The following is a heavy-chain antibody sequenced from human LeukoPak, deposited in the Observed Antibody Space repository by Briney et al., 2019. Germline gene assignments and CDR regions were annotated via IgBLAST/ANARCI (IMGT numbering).Heavy chain of an antibody. CDR2: ISAYNGNT. J-gene: IGHJ4*02. D-gene: IGHD4-23*01. CDR3: ARDHGGSGYGGNSEDY. CDR1: GYTFTSYG. V-gene: IGHV1-18*01. Sequence: GASVKVSCKASGYTFTSYGISWVRQAPGQGLEWMGWISAYNGNTNYAQNLQGRVTMTRDTSTSTVYMELSSLRSEDTAVYYCARDHGGSGYGGNSEDYWGQGTLVTVSS.